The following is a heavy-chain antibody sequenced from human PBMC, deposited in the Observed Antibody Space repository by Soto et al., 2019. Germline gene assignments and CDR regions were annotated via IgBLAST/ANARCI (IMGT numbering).Heavy chain of an antibody. Sequence: ASVKVSCKASGGTFGSDTISWVRQAPGQGLEWMGRFIPTLGISNYAQRFQGRVTITADKSTSTAYMELSSLRSEDTAMYYCARDKYDSSGYYYYYYGMDVWGQGTTVTVSS. CDR2: FIPTLGIS. D-gene: IGHD3-22*01. V-gene: IGHV1-69*04. CDR1: GGTFGSDT. J-gene: IGHJ6*02. CDR3: ARDKYDSSGYYYYYYGMDV.